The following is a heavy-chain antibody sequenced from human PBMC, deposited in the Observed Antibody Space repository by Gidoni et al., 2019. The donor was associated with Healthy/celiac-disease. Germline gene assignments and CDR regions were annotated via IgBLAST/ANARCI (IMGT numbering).Heavy chain of an antibody. CDR1: GFTFSSYG. J-gene: IGHJ6*02. CDR3: ARDFYPQWLEIHYYYYGMDV. V-gene: IGHV3-33*01. Sequence: QVQLVESGGGVVQPGRSLRLSCAASGFTFSSYGMHRVRQAPGKGLEWVAVIWYDGSNKYYADSVKGRFTISRDNSKNTLYLQMNSLRAEDTAVYYCARDFYPQWLEIHYYYYGMDVWGQGTTVTVSS. D-gene: IGHD6-19*01. CDR2: IWYDGSNK.